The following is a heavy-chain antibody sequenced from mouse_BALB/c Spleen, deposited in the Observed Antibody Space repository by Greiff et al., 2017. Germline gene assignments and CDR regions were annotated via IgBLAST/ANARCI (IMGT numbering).Heavy chain of an antibody. D-gene: IGHD2-4*01. J-gene: IGHJ2*01. CDR1: GYAFSSYW. Sequence: QVQLQQSGAELVRPGSSVKISCKASGYAFSSYWMNWVKQRPGQGLEWIGQIYPGDGDTNYNGKFKGKATLTADKSSSTAYMQLSSLTSEDSAVYFCARSYYDYDGDYFDYWGQGTTLTVSS. CDR2: IYPGDGDT. CDR3: ARSYYDYDGDYFDY. V-gene: IGHV1-80*01.